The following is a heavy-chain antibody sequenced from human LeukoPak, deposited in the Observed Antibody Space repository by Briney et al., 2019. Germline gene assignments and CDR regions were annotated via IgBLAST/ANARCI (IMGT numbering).Heavy chain of an antibody. D-gene: IGHD6-13*01. CDR1: GYTFTGYY. J-gene: IGHJ4*02. CDR2: INPNSGGT. CDR3: AKGDSSSVPQKGPDY. V-gene: IGHV1-2*02. Sequence: GASVKVSCKASGYTFTGYYMHWVRQAPGQGLEWMGWINPNSGGTNYAQKFLGRVTMTRDTSISTAYMELSRLRSDDTAVYYCAKGDSSSVPQKGPDYWGQGTLVTVSS.